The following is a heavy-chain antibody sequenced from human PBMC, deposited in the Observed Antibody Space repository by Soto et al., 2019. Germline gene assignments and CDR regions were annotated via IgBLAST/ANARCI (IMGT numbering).Heavy chain of an antibody. Sequence: GASVKVSCKTSGYAFTGFYIHWVRQAPGQGLEWMGWISPNTGGTSYAQKFQGRVTMTRGTSISTAYMELTRLRSDDTAVFYCARMRQPVLDYFDYWGQGTLVTVSS. D-gene: IGHD3-3*01. J-gene: IGHJ4*02. V-gene: IGHV1-2*02. CDR3: ARMRQPVLDYFDY. CDR2: ISPNTGGT. CDR1: GYAFTGFY.